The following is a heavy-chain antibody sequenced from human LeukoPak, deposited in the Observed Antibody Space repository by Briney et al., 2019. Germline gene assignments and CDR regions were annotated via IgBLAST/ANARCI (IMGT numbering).Heavy chain of an antibody. CDR1: GFTFSNAW. Sequence: PGGSLRLSCAASGFTFSNAWMSWVRQAPGKGLEWVGRIKSKTDGGTTDYAAPVKGRFTISRDDSKNTLYLQMNSLKTEDTAVYYCTTGLVAQTSGGADYWGQGTLVTVSS. J-gene: IGHJ4*02. V-gene: IGHV3-15*01. D-gene: IGHD5-12*01. CDR2: IKSKTDGGTT. CDR3: TTGLVAQTSGGADY.